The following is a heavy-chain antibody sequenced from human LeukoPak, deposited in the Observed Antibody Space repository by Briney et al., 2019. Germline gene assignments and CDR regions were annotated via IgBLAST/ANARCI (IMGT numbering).Heavy chain of an antibody. CDR2: IYYSGST. CDR1: GGSISSSSYY. J-gene: IGHJ5*02. D-gene: IGHD2-2*01. V-gene: IGHV4-39*07. Sequence: SETLSLTCTASGGSISSSSYYWGWIRQPPGKGLEWIGSIYYSGSTYYNPSLKSRVTISVDTSKNQFSLKLSSVTAADTAVYYCARDPYIVVVPAARRGFDPWGQGTLVTVSS. CDR3: ARDPYIVVVPAARRGFDP.